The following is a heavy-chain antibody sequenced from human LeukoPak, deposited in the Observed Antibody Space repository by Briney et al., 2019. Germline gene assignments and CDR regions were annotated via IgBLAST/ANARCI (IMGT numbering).Heavy chain of an antibody. CDR2: IFFSGST. J-gene: IGHJ4*02. CDR1: GGSVSSGSYY. D-gene: IGHD6-19*01. Sequence: SETLSLTCTVSGGSVSSGSYYWSWIRQPPGKGLEWIGYIFFSGSTNYNPSLQSREAILVDTSNNQFSLELSSVTAADPAVYYWAKHRVELAGSYFDYWGQGTLVTVSS. CDR3: AKHRVELAGSYFDY. V-gene: IGHV4-61*01.